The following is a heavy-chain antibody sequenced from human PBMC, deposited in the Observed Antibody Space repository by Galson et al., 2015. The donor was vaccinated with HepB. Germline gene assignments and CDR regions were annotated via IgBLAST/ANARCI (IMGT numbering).Heavy chain of an antibody. J-gene: IGHJ4*02. CDR2: IRYDGSNK. CDR3: AKVHCISWYMVAVSSPVDD. V-gene: IGHV3-30*02. CDR1: GFTFSSYG. D-gene: IGHD6-13*01. Sequence: SLRLSCAASGFTFSSYGMHWVRQAPGKGLEWVAFIRYDGSNKYYADSVKGRFTIYRDKSKNTLYLQMNSLRAEDTAVYYCAKVHCISWYMVAVSSPVDDWAQGTLVTFSS.